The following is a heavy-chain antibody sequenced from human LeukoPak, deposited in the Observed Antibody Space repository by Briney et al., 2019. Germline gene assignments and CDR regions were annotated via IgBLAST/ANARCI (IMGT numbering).Heavy chain of an antibody. V-gene: IGHV4-39*01. J-gene: IGHJ5*02. CDR3: ARTLTRSCSGATCYFTWFDR. Sequence: PSETLSLTCTVSGGSISSSGYYWGWIRQPPGKGLEWFGSIYFTGNTYYNPSLNSRITLSVDTSKNQFSLKLTSVTAADTAVYYCARTLTRSCSGATCYFTWFDRWGQGALVSVSS. D-gene: IGHD2-15*01. CDR2: IYFTGNT. CDR1: GGSISSSGYY.